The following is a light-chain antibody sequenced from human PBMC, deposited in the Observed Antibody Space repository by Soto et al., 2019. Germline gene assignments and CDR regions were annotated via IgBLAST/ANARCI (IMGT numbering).Light chain of an antibody. CDR1: SRDVGNYNY. CDR2: DIT. V-gene: IGLV2-14*03. J-gene: IGLJ1*01. CDR3: LSYNNTATSYV. Sequence: QPVTKYCTGTSRDVGNYNYVPWYQQHPGTAPKLMIYDITNRPSGVSSRFSGSKSGNSASLTITGLQAEDEADYYCLSYNNTATSYVYGIGLKVTVL.